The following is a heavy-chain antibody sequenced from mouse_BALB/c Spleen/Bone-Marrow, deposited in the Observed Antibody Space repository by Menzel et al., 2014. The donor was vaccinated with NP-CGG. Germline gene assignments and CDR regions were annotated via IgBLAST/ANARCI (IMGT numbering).Heavy chain of an antibody. CDR3: ARSSSTGTPSAY. CDR1: GDSITSGY. Sequence: EVQLVESGPSLVKPSQTLSLTCSVTGDSITSGYWNWIRKFPGNRLEFMGYISYSGSTYYNPSLKSRISITRDTSKNLYSLQLNSVTTEDTATYYCARSSSTGTPSAYWGQGTTLTVSS. CDR2: ISYSGST. V-gene: IGHV3-8*02. D-gene: IGHD4-1*02. J-gene: IGHJ2*01.